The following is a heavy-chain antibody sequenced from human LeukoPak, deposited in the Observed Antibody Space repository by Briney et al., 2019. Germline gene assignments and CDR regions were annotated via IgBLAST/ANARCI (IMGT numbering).Heavy chain of an antibody. V-gene: IGHV1-18*01. D-gene: IGHD3-22*01. CDR2: MSAYNGNT. J-gene: IGHJ4*02. CDR3: ARWYTGSSGYYCDY. Sequence: EASVKVSCKASGYTFTSYGISWVRQAPGQGLEWMGWMSAYNGNTNYAQKLQGRVTMTTDTSTSTAYMELRSLRSDDTAVYYCARWYTGSSGYYCDYWGQGTLVTVSS. CDR1: GYTFTSYG.